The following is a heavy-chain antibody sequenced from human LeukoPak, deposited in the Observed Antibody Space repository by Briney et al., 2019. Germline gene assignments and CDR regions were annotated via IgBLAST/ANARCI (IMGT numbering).Heavy chain of an antibody. CDR1: GYTFTSYD. CDR3: ARGRRIAAAGAHPKDP. J-gene: IGHJ5*02. Sequence: GASVKVSCKASGYTFTSYDINWVRQATGQGLEWMGWMNPNSGNTGYAQKFQGRVTMTRNTSISTAYMELSSLRSEDTAVYYCARGRRIAAAGAHPKDPWGQGTLVTVSS. CDR2: MNPNSGNT. V-gene: IGHV1-8*01. D-gene: IGHD6-13*01.